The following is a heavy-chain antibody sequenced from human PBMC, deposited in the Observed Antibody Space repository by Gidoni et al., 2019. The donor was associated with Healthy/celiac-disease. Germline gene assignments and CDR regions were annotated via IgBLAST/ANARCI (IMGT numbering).Heavy chain of an antibody. CDR3: TREGNGSGSYPADAFDI. CDR2: IRSKAYGGTT. J-gene: IGHJ3*02. Sequence: EVQLVESGGGLVQPGRSLRLSCTASGFTFGDYAMSWFRQAPGKGLEWVGFIRSKAYGGTTEYAASVKGRFTISRDDSKSIAYLQMNSLKTEDTAVYYCTREGNGSGSYPADAFDIWGQGTMVTVSS. V-gene: IGHV3-49*03. CDR1: GFTFGDYA. D-gene: IGHD3-10*01.